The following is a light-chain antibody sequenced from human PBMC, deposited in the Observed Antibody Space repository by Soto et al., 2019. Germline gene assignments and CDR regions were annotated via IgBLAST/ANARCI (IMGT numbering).Light chain of an antibody. CDR2: DSS. CDR3: QQSYNAPRT. V-gene: IGKV1-39*01. CDR1: QSISNY. J-gene: IGKJ2*01. Sequence: DIQMTQSPSSLSASVGDRDTITCRASQSISNYLSWYQQKPGKAPKLLIYDSSTLRSGVPSRFSGSGSGTDFTLTISSLQPEDFATYYCQQSYNAPRTFGQGTKLEIE.